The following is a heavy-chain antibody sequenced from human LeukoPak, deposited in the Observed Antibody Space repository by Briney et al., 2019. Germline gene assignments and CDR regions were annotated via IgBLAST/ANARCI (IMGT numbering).Heavy chain of an antibody. CDR2: ISGSSGST. CDR1: GFTYRSYA. Sequence: GGSLRLSCAASGFTYRSYAMSWVRQAPGKGREWVSAISGSSGSTYYADSVKGRFTISRYNAKNSLYLQMNSLRAEDTAVYYCARDRRELRVGAFDIWGQGTMVTVSS. V-gene: IGHV3-23*01. D-gene: IGHD1-26*01. CDR3: ARDRRELRVGAFDI. J-gene: IGHJ3*02.